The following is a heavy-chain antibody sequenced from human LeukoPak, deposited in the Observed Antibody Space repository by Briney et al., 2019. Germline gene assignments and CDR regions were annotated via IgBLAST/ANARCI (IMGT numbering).Heavy chain of an antibody. CDR2: INPNSGGT. D-gene: IGHD3-3*01. Sequence: ASVKVSCKASGYTFTGYYMHWVRQAPGQGLEWMGWINPNSGGTNYAQKFQGRVTMTRDTSSSTAYMELSRPRFDDTAVYYCARPAQFLEWLLFGYWGQGTLVTVSS. J-gene: IGHJ4*02. CDR1: GYTFTGYY. CDR3: ARPAQFLEWLLFGY. V-gene: IGHV1-2*02.